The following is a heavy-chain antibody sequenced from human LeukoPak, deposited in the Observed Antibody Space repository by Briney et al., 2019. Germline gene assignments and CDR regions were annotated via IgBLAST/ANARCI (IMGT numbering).Heavy chain of an antibody. J-gene: IGHJ4*02. CDR2: IKQDGSEK. V-gene: IGHV3-7*01. CDR3: ASDMGAY. CDR1: GFSFPAYS. Sequence: PGGSLRLSCAASGFSFPAYSMNWVRQAPGKGLEWVANIKQDGSEKYYLDSVRGRFTIFRDNAKTSLYLQMNSLRAEDTAVYYCASDMGAYWGLGTLVTVSS. D-gene: IGHD3-10*01.